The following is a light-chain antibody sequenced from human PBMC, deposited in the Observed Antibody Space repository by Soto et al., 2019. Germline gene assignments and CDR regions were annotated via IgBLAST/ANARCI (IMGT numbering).Light chain of an antibody. V-gene: IGKV3D-20*01. CDR2: DAS. Sequence: EIVLTQSPATLSLSPGERATLSCGASQSVEYNYLAWYQHKPGLAPRLLIYDASTMATGIPDRFSGSGFGTDFPLTIRRLEPEDFAVYYCQQYGSLITFGQGTRLEIK. J-gene: IGKJ5*01. CDR1: QSVEYNY. CDR3: QQYGSLIT.